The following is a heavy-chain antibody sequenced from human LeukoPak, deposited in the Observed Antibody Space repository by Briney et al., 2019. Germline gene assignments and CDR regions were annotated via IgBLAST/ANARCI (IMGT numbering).Heavy chain of an antibody. CDR2: INPNSGGT. J-gene: IGHJ4*02. D-gene: IGHD1-26*01. Sequence: ASVTVSCKASGYTFTGSYMHWVRQAPGQGLEWMGLINPNSGGTNYAQKFQGRVTMTRDTSISTAYMELSRLRSDDTAVYYRARGVMRATFYFGYWGQGTLVTVSS. CDR1: GYTFTGSY. CDR3: ARGVMRATFYFGY. V-gene: IGHV1-2*02.